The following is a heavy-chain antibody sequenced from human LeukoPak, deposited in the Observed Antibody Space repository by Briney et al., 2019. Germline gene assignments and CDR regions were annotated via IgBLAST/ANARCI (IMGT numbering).Heavy chain of an antibody. V-gene: IGHV4-59*01. Sequence: SETLSLTCTVSGGSISSYYWSWIRQPPGKGLEWVGYIYYSGSTNYNPSLKSRVTISVDTSKNQFSLKLSSVTPADTAVYYCAREICSSTSCAGNWFDPWGQGTLVTVSS. J-gene: IGHJ5*02. CDR1: GGSISSYY. CDR2: IYYSGST. D-gene: IGHD2-2*01. CDR3: AREICSSTSCAGNWFDP.